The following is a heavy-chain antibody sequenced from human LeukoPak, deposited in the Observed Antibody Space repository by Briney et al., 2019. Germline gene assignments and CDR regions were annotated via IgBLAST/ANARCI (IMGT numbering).Heavy chain of an antibody. J-gene: IGHJ4*02. Sequence: PSETLSLTCTVSDDSLSRYYWSWVRQPAGKGLEWIGRLDTSGNTHYNPSLKSRVTMSVDTSRSQFSLRLTSVTAADTAVYYCARGGDCPDYWAQGTLVTVSS. D-gene: IGHD2-21*02. CDR3: ARGGDCPDY. V-gene: IGHV4-4*07. CDR2: LDTSGNT. CDR1: DDSLSRYY.